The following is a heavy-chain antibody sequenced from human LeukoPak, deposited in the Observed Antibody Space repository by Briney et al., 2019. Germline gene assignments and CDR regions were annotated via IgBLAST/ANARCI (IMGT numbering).Heavy chain of an antibody. Sequence: SETLSLTCTVSGGSISGYYWSWIRQPSGKGLEWIDYISYSGSTNYNPSLKSRVTMSVDTSKNQFSLRLSSVTAADTAVYYCARHGSSYSFDCWGQGTLVTVSS. CDR2: ISYSGST. V-gene: IGHV4-59*08. CDR1: GGSISGYY. J-gene: IGHJ4*02. CDR3: ARHGSSYSFDC. D-gene: IGHD6-13*01.